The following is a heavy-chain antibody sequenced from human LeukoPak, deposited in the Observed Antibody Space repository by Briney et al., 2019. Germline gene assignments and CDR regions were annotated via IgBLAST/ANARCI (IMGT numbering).Heavy chain of an antibody. V-gene: IGHV3-74*01. CDR3: ARDGRVKFRDFDY. CDR1: GFTFSSYW. CDR2: TNSDGSST. Sequence: GGSLRLSCAASGFTFSSYWMHWVRQAPGKGLVWVSRTNSDGSSTSYADSVKGRFTISRDNAKNTLYLQMNSLRAEDTAVYYCARDGRVKFRDFDYWGQGTLVTVSS. D-gene: IGHD2-21*01. J-gene: IGHJ4*02.